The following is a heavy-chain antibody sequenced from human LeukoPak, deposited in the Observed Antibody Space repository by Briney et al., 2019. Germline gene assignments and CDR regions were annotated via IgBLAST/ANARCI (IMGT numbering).Heavy chain of an antibody. CDR3: ARYSGYDSPDPYYYYYYMDV. CDR2: IIPIFGTA. Sequence: ASVKVSCKASGGTFSSYAISWVRQAPGQGLEWMGGIIPIFGTANYAQKFQGRVTITTDESTSTAYMELGSLRSEDTAVYYCARYSGYDSPDPYYYYYYMDVWGKGTTVTVSS. D-gene: IGHD5-12*01. J-gene: IGHJ6*03. CDR1: GGTFSSYA. V-gene: IGHV1-69*05.